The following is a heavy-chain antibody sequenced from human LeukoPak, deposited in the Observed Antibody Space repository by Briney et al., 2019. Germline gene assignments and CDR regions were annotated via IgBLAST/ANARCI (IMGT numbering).Heavy chain of an antibody. J-gene: IGHJ4*02. D-gene: IGHD5-12*01. CDR3: ARALSGYAGDY. V-gene: IGHV3-48*04. Sequence: GGSLRLSCAASGFTFSSYWMNWVRQAPGKGLEWVSYISSSGSTIYYADSVKGRFTISRDNAKNSLYLQMNSLRAEDTAVYYCARALSGYAGDYWGQGTLVTVSS. CDR1: GFTFSSYW. CDR2: ISSSGSTI.